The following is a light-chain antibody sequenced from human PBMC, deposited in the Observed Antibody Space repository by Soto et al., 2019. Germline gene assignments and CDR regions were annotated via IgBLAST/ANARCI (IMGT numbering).Light chain of an antibody. CDR1: SSDVGGYNY. Sequence: QSALTQPPSASGSPGQSVTISCTRTSSDVGGYNYVYWYQQHPGKAPKLMIYDVSNRPSGVPDRFSGSKSGNTASLTVSGLQAEYEADYYCSSYAGNNKFVFGTGTKVTVL. V-gene: IGLV2-8*01. CDR3: SSYAGNNKFV. CDR2: DVS. J-gene: IGLJ1*01.